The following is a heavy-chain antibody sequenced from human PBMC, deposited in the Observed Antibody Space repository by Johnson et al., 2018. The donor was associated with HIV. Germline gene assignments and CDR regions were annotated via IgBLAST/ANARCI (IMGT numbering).Heavy chain of an antibody. V-gene: IGHV3-30*03. D-gene: IGHD1-1*01. J-gene: IGHJ3*02. CDR3: ARGDIGWNDDFAFDI. CDR2: ISYDGNNK. Sequence: QVQLVESGGGVVQPGKSLRLSCAASGFTFSGYGMHWVRQAPGKGLEWVAVISYDGNNKYYADSVKGRFTISRDNSKNTLYLQMNSLRGEDTAVYYCARGDIGWNDDFAFDIWGQGTMVTVSS. CDR1: GFTFSGYG.